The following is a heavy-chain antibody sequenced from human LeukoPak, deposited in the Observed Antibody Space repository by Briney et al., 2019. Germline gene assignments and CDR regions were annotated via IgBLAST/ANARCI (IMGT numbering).Heavy chain of an antibody. CDR3: ARGILYSSSWLSAFDI. J-gene: IGHJ3*02. Sequence: GGSLRLSCAASGFTFSSYSMNWVRQAPGKGLEWVSSISSSSSYIYYADSVKGRFTISRDNAKNSLYLQMNSLRAEDTAVYYCARGILYSSSWLSAFDIWGQGTMATVSS. V-gene: IGHV3-21*01. CDR1: GFTFSSYS. CDR2: ISSSSSYI. D-gene: IGHD6-13*01.